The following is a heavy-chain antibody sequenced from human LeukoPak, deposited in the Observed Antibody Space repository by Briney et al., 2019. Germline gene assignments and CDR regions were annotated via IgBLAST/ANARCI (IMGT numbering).Heavy chain of an antibody. J-gene: IGHJ5*02. CDR1: GFTFSNYW. CDR3: VSRDWFDP. V-gene: IGHV3-74*01. CDR2: INSDGTST. Sequence: GGSLRLSCAASGFTFSNYWMNWVRQAPGKGLMWVSRINSDGTSTNYADSVKGRFTISRDNVKNTLYLQMNSLRAEDTAVYYCVSRDWFDPWGLGALVTVSS.